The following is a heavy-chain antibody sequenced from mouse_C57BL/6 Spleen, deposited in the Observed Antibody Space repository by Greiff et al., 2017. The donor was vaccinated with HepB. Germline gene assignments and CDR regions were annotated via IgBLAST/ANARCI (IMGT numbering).Heavy chain of an antibody. CDR3: ARGGLGYPAWFAY. Sequence: VQLQQPGAELVKPGASVKLSCKASGYTFTSYWMQWVKQRPGQGLEWIGEIDPSDSYTNYNQKFKGKATLTVDTSSSTAYMQLSSLTSEDSAVYYCARGGLGYPAWFAYWGQGTLVTVSA. D-gene: IGHD3-1*01. CDR1: GYTFTSYW. J-gene: IGHJ3*01. V-gene: IGHV1-50*01. CDR2: IDPSDSYT.